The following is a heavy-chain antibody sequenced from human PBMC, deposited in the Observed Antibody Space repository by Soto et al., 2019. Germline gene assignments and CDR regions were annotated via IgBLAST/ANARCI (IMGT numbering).Heavy chain of an antibody. J-gene: IGHJ4*02. V-gene: IGHV4-34*01. D-gene: IGHD2-21*01. Sequence: GKGLEWIGEINHSGSTNYNPSLKSRVTLSVDTSKNQFYLKLSSVTAADTAVYYCARSLDCGGRTCYLMDLDYWCQGTLVPVSS. CDR3: ARSLDCGGRTCYLMDLDY. CDR2: INHSGST.